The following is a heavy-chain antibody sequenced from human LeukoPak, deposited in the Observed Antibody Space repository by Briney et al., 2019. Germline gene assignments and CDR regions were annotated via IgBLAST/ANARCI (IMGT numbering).Heavy chain of an antibody. D-gene: IGHD6-6*01. J-gene: IGHJ4*02. V-gene: IGHV3-23*01. CDR1: GFTFSKYA. CDR2: ISDTSDRT. Sequence: GGSLRLSCAASGFTFSKYAMGWLRPAPGRGLGGVSGISDTSDRTYYRDSVKGRFTISKDNSKNTVYLQMNNLVAYDTAVYCCGKDWAWQVVPLYFDQWGQGTLVSVSS. CDR3: GKDWAWQVVPLYFDQ.